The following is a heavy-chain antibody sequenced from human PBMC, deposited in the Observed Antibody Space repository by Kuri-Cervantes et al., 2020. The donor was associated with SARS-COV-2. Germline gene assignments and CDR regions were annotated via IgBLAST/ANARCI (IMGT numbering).Heavy chain of an antibody. CDR3: AKGGGLAAAHHFDY. CDR1: GFTFSSYG. CDR2: IWYDGSNK. D-gene: IGHD6-25*01. V-gene: IGHV3-33*06. J-gene: IGHJ4*02. Sequence: GESLKISCAASGFTFSSYGMHWVRQAPGKGLEWVAVIWYDGSNKYYADSVKGRFTISRDNSKNTLYLQMNSLRAEDTAVYYCAKGGGLAAAHHFDYWGQGTLVTVSS.